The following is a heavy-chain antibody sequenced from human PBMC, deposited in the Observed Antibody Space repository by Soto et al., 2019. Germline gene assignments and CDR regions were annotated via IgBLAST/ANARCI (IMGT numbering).Heavy chain of an antibody. CDR2: ISYDGSNK. CDR1: GFTFSSYG. V-gene: IGHV3-30*18. J-gene: IGHJ4*02. D-gene: IGHD5-12*01. CDR3: AKDTGGYSGYEIDY. Sequence: PGGSLRLSCAASGFTFSSYGMHWVRQAPGKGLEWVAVISYDGSNKYYADSVKGRFTISRDNSKNTLYLQMNSLRAEDTAVYYCAKDTGGYSGYEIDYWGQGTLVTVSS.